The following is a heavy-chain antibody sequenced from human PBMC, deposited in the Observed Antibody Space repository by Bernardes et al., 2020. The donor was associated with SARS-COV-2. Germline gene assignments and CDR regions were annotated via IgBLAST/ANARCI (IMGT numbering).Heavy chain of an antibody. V-gene: IGHV3-23*01. CDR1: GFTLRTYA. CDR2: ISGSDGST. CDR3: ARIDEVTGRDY. Sequence: GGSLRLSCAASGFTLRTYAMSWVRQAPGKGLEWVSGISGSDGSTYYAESVRGRFTLSRDNSKNLLYLQMNSLRAEDTAVYYCARIDEVTGRDYWGQGTLVTVSS. J-gene: IGHJ4*02. D-gene: IGHD6-19*01.